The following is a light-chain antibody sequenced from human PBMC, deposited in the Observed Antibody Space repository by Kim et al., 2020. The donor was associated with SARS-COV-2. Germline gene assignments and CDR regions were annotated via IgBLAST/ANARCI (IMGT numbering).Light chain of an antibody. CDR1: QSVNTY. CDR3: QQYDTWSPLT. V-gene: IGKV3-15*01. CDR2: DAS. Sequence: EIVLTQSPATLSVSPGERGTLSCRASQSVNTYLAWYQQNPGQAPRLLIYDASTRATGIPARFSGSGSGTEFTLTISSLQSEDFAVYYCQQYDTWSPLTFGGGTKLEI. J-gene: IGKJ4*01.